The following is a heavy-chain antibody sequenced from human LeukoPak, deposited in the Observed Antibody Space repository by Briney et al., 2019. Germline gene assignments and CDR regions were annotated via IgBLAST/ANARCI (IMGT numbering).Heavy chain of an antibody. J-gene: IGHJ4*02. V-gene: IGHV4-34*01. CDR3: ARIVGAPGDFDY. CDR1: GGSFSGYY. D-gene: IGHD1-26*01. CDR2: INHSGST. Sequence: SETLSLTCAVYGGSFSGYYWSWIRQPPGEGLEWIGEINHSGSTNYNPSLKSRVTISVDTSKNQFSLKLSSVTAADTAVYYCARIVGAPGDFDYWGQGTLVTVSS.